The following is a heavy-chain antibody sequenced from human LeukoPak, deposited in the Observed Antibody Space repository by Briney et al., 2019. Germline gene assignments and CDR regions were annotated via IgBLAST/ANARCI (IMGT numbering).Heavy chain of an antibody. CDR2: IYTSGST. V-gene: IGHV4-4*07. D-gene: IGHD1-26*01. CDR3: ARENSGSYREFDY. J-gene: IGHJ4*02. CDR1: GGSISSYY. Sequence: PSETLSLTCTVSGGSISSYYWSWIRQPAGKGLEGIGRIYTSGSTNYNASLQSRVSMSVDTSKNQFSLKLSSVTAADTAVFYCARENSGSYREFDYWGQGTLVTVSS.